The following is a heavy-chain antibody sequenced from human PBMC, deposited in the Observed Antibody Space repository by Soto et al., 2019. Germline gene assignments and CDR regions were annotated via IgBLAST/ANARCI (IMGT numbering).Heavy chain of an antibody. J-gene: IGHJ6*02. CDR3: AKDLNYYASGIYPHGMAV. D-gene: IGHD3-10*01. Sequence: QVQLVESGGGVVQPGRSLRLSCAASGFTFSDYGMHWVRQAPGKGLEWVAVIWYDGSNRYYADSVNGRFTISRDNSKNTVYLQMNSLRDEDTAVYYCAKDLNYYASGIYPHGMAVWGQGTTVIVSS. CDR2: IWYDGSNR. V-gene: IGHV3-33*06. CDR1: GFTFSDYG.